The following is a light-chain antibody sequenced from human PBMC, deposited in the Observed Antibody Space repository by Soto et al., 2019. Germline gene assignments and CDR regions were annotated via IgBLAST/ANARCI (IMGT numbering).Light chain of an antibody. Sequence: EIVLTQSPGTLSLSPGERATLSCRASQSVSSSYLAWYQQKPGQAPRLLISGTSRRATGIPDRFGGSGSGTDFTLTISRLEPEDFAVYYCQQYGTSPSLTFGGGTKLEIK. CDR1: QSVSSSY. V-gene: IGKV3-20*01. J-gene: IGKJ4*01. CDR2: GTS. CDR3: QQYGTSPSLT.